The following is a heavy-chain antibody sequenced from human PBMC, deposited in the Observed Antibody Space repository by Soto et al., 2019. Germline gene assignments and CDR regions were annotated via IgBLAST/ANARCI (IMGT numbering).Heavy chain of an antibody. CDR1: GGSFSGYY. CDR2: INHSGST. CDR3: AAPYCSGGSCYSGGLNCDS. Sequence: QVQLQQWGAGLLKPSETLSLTCAVYGGSFSGYYWSWIRQPPGKGLEWFGEINHSGSTNYNPSLKGRVTISVDTTKNQFSLKLSSVTAAATAVYYCAAPYCSGGSCYSGGLNCDSWGQGTLVTVSS. J-gene: IGHJ4*02. V-gene: IGHV4-34*01. D-gene: IGHD2-15*01.